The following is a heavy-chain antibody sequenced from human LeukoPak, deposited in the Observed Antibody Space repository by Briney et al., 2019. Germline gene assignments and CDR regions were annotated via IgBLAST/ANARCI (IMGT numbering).Heavy chain of an antibody. J-gene: IGHJ4*02. Sequence: GGSLRLSRAASGFTFSSYTMSWVCQAPGKGLEWVSSIGGRGGSTYRADSVKGRFTISRDNSKSTLYLQMNSLRAEDTAVYCCAKRERQLTYFDYWGQGTLVTVSS. V-gene: IGHV3-23*01. CDR3: AKRERQLTYFDY. D-gene: IGHD6-13*01. CDR2: IGGRGGST. CDR1: GFTFSSYT.